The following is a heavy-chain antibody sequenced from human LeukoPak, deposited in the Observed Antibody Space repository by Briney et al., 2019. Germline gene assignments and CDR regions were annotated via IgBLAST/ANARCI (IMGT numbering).Heavy chain of an antibody. V-gene: IGHV3-66*01. CDR2: IHRGSNT. J-gene: IGHJ4*02. CDR1: GFTVSGNY. Sequence: GSLRLSCAASGFTVSGNYMSWVRQAPGKGLEWLSVIHRGSNTYYADSVKGRFTISRDSSKNTVFLQMDSLRAEDTAVYYCARDPGYGLGVDYGDYWGQGTLVTVSS. CDR3: ARDPGYGLGVDYGDY. D-gene: IGHD3-10*01.